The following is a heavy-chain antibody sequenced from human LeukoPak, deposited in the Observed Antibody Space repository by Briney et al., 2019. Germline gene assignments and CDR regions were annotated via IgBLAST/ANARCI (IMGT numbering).Heavy chain of an antibody. Sequence: GASVKVSCKVSGYTLTELSMHWVRQAPGKGLEWMGGFDPEDGETIYAQKFQGRVTMIEDTSTDTAYMELSSLRSEDTAVYYCATGVTIFGVVIIPLVYWGQGTLVTVSS. CDR2: FDPEDGET. D-gene: IGHD3-3*01. CDR1: GYTLTELS. V-gene: IGHV1-24*01. J-gene: IGHJ4*02. CDR3: ATGVTIFGVVIIPLVY.